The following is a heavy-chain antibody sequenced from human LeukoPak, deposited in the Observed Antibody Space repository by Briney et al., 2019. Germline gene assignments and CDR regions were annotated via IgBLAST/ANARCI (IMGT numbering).Heavy chain of an antibody. Sequence: ASVKDSCQASGYTFTDYYMHGLRQAAAQGVEWMGCINPNSCDTNYPQKFQGRVIMTSHTSINKAYIALNRLRSDDTAVYYCPRVGDTGGGYCSSTSCYLAYYYYYGMDVWGQGTTVTVSS. J-gene: IGHJ6*02. D-gene: IGHD2-2*01. CDR2: INPNSCDT. CDR1: GYTFTDYY. CDR3: PRVGDTGGGYCSSTSCYLAYYYYYGMDV. V-gene: IGHV1-2*02.